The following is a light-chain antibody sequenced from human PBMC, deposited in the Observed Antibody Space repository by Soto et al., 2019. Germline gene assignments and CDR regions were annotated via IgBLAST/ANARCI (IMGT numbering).Light chain of an antibody. CDR2: RAS. CDR3: AAWDDTLNGVV. V-gene: IGLV1-47*01. CDR1: SSNIGSNY. J-gene: IGLJ2*01. Sequence: QSVLTQPPSASETPGQRVTISCSGSSSNIGSNYGYWYQQVPGTAPRLLMYRASQRPSGVPDRFSGSKYGTSASLAISGLRSDVEVDYYCAAWDDTLNGVVFGGGTQLTV.